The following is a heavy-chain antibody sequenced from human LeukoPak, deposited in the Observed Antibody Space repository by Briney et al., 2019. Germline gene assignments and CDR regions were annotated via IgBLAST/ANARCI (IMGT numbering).Heavy chain of an antibody. CDR1: GFTFTTKY. CDR3: ASCSDGHNYFDY. J-gene: IGHJ4*02. Sequence: GGSLRLSCAASGFTFTTKYMSWVRQAPGKGLEWVSVIYAGGSTYYADSAKGRFTISRDSSKNTLYLQMNSLRAEDTAVYYCASCSDGHNYFDYWGQGILVTVSS. V-gene: IGHV3-53*01. CDR2: IYAGGST. D-gene: IGHD5-24*01.